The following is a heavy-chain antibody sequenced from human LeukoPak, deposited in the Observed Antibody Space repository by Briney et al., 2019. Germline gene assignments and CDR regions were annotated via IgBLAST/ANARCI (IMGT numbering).Heavy chain of an antibody. CDR1: GYIFTGYY. J-gene: IGHJ5*02. D-gene: IGHD6-19*01. V-gene: IGHV1-2*02. Sequence: ASVKVSCKASGYIFTGYYIHWVRQAPGQGLEWMGWINPNSGGTNYAQKFQGRVTITRNTSISTAYMELSSLRSEDTAVYYCARGRGSPRGIAVARYWFDPWGQGTLVTVSS. CDR3: ARGRGSPRGIAVARYWFDP. CDR2: INPNSGGT.